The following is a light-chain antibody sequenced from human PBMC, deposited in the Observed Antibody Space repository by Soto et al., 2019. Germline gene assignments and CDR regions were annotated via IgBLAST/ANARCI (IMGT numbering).Light chain of an antibody. J-gene: IGLJ3*02. CDR1: NGDIANYNF. CDR3: CSYPGSHTWV. V-gene: IGLV2-11*01. Sequence: QSALTQPRSVSGSPGQSVTISCTGTNGDIANYNFVYWYQQHPGKAPKVMIYDVSKRPSGVPDRFSGSKSGNTASLTISGLQAEDEADYYCCSYPGSHTWVFGGGTKLTVL. CDR2: DVS.